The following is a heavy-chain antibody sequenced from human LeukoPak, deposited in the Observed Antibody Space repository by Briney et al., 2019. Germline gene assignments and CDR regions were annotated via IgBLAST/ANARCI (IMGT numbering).Heavy chain of an antibody. D-gene: IGHD3-22*01. V-gene: IGHV3-9*03. Sequence: GGSLRLSCAASGFTFHDYAMHWVRQAPGKGLEGVSGISWNSGSIDYADSVKGRFTISRDNAKNSLYLQMNSLRAEDMALYYCAKGTTYYYDSSGLWGPLDYWGQGTLVTVSS. CDR3: AKGTTYYYDSSGLWGPLDY. CDR2: ISWNSGSI. CDR1: GFTFHDYA. J-gene: IGHJ4*02.